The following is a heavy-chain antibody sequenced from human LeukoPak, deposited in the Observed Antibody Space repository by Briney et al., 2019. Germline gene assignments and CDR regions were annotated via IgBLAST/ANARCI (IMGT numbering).Heavy chain of an antibody. CDR1: GYTFTSYY. J-gene: IGHJ4*02. CDR2: INPSGGST. CDR3: AREEQQLVYTDY. D-gene: IGHD6-13*01. V-gene: IGHV1-46*01. Sequence: ASVKVSCKASGYTFTSYYMHWVRQAPGQGLEWMGIINPSGGSTSYAQKFQGRVTMTRDTSTSTVYMELSRLRSDDTAVYYCAREEQQLVYTDYWGQGTLVTVSS.